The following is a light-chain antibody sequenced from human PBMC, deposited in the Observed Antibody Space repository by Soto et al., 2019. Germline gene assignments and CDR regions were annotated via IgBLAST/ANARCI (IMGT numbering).Light chain of an antibody. CDR2: SDA. CDR3: AAWDDSLSGPV. V-gene: IGLV1-47*01. CDR1: SPNIGSNY. Sequence: QSVLTQPTSASGTPGQRVTISCSGSSPNIGSNYVYWYQQLPGTAPKLLIYSDAQRPSGVPDRISGSKSGTSASLAIRGLRSEDEGDYYCAAWDDSLSGPVFGGGTKLTVL. J-gene: IGLJ3*02.